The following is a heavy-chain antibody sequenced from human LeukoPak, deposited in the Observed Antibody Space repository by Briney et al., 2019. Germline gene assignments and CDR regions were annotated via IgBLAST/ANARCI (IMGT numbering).Heavy chain of an antibody. CDR1: GGSISSYY. CDR2: IYTSGST. CDR3: ARGGYSSSWDPLN. D-gene: IGHD6-13*01. V-gene: IGHV4-4*07. Sequence: SETLSLTCTVSGGSISSYYWSWIRQPAGKGLEWIGRIYTSGSTNYNPSLKSRVTISVDKSKNQFSLKLSSVTAADMAVYYCARGGYSSSWDPLNWGQGTLVTVSS. J-gene: IGHJ4*02.